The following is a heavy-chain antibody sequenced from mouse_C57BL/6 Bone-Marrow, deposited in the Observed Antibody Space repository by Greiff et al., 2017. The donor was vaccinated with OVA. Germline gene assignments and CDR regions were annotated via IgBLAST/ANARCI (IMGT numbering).Heavy chain of an antibody. Sequence: DVQLQESGPGLVKPSQSLSLTCSVTGYSITSGYYWNWIRQFPGNKLEWMGYISYDGSNNYNPSLKNRISITRDTSKNQFFLKLNSVTTEDTATYYCASPLAYWGQGTLVTVSA. J-gene: IGHJ3*01. CDR1: GYSITSGYY. V-gene: IGHV3-6*01. CDR3: ASPLAY. CDR2: ISYDGSN.